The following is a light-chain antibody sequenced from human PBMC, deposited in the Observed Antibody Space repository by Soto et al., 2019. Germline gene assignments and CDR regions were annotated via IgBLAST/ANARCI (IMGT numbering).Light chain of an antibody. CDR1: SSDVGGYNY. CDR2: EVS. CDR3: SSYTSSSIDYV. Sequence: QSALTQPASVSGSPGQSITISCTGTSSDVGGYNYVSWYQQHPGKAPKLMIYEVSNRPSGVSNRFSGSKSANTASLTISGLQDEDEADYYYSSYTSSSIDYVLGTGTKLPVL. J-gene: IGLJ1*01. V-gene: IGLV2-14*01.